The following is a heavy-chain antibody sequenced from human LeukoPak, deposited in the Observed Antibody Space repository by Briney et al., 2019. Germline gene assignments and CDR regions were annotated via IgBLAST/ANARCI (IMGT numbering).Heavy chain of an antibody. CDR3: AGSIAVAGTIDY. J-gene: IGHJ4*02. V-gene: IGHV3-33*01. CDR1: GFTFSSYG. Sequence: GRSLRLSCAASGFTFSSYGMHWVRQAPGKGLEWVAVIWYDGSNKYCADSVKGRFTISRDNSKNTLYLQMNSLRADDTAVYYCAGSIAVAGTIDYWGQGTLVTVSS. D-gene: IGHD6-19*01. CDR2: IWYDGSNK.